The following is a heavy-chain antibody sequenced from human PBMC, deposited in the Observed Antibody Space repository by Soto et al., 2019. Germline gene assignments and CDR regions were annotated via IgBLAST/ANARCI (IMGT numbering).Heavy chain of an antibody. D-gene: IGHD3-16*01. Sequence: SETLSLPCTVSGGSISSSSYYWGSIRQPPGKGLDWIGSIYYSGSTYYNPSLKSRDTISVHTSKHHLSLKPPSVTAADTAVYYWARLRASPMSIDSSG. J-gene: IGHJ5*01. CDR3: ARLRASPMSIDS. CDR2: IYYSGST. CDR1: GGSISSSSYY. V-gene: IGHV4-39*01.